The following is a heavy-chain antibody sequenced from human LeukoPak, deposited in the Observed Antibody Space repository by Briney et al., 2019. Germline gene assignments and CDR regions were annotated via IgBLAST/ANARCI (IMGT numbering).Heavy chain of an antibody. CDR2: ISGSGGST. CDR1: GFTFSSYA. V-gene: IGHV3-23*01. D-gene: IGHD1-26*01. Sequence: GGSLRLSCAASGFTFSSYAMSWVRQAPGKGLEWVSAISGSGGSTYYADSVKGRFTISRDNSKNTLYLQMNSLRAEDTAVYYCAKDLNPYSGSYGRLDYWGQGTLVTVSS. CDR3: AKDLNPYSGSYGRLDY. J-gene: IGHJ4*02.